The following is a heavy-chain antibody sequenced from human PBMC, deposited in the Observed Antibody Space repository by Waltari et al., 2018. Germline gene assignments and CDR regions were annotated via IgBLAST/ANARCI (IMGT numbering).Heavy chain of an antibody. Sequence: QVQLVQSGAEVKKPGASVKISCKTSEYTFTSSYIHWVRQAPGPGLEWMEIINPVGGSTIYAQKVPGRVTMTRETSTSTVYMELSSLRSDDTAVYYCALDTGALWMDVWGQGTTVTVSS. CDR1: EYTFTSSY. CDR2: INPVGGST. V-gene: IGHV1-46*01. J-gene: IGHJ6*02. D-gene: IGHD2-21*01. CDR3: ALDTGALWMDV.